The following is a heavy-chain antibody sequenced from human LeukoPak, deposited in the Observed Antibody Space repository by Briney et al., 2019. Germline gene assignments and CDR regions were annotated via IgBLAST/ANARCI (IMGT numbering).Heavy chain of an antibody. CDR1: GFTFSSYE. J-gene: IGHJ2*01. D-gene: IGHD6-19*01. Sequence: GGSLRLSCAASGFTFSSYEMNWVRQAPGKGLEWVSYISSSGSTIYYADSVKGRFTISRDNAKNSLYLQMNSLRAEDTAVNHCARLGQWLVDWYFDLWGRGTLVTVSS. CDR3: ARLGQWLVDWYFDL. V-gene: IGHV3-48*03. CDR2: ISSSGSTI.